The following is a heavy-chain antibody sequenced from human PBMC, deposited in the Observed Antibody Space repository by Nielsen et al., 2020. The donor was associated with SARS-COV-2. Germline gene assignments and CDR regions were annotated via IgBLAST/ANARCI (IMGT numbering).Heavy chain of an antibody. CDR2: INTNTGNP. CDR3: ARGWIVVVPAASARGDAFDI. J-gene: IGHJ3*02. CDR1: GYTFTSYA. D-gene: IGHD2-2*01. V-gene: IGHV7-4-1*02. Sequence: ASVKVSCKASGYTFTSYAMNWVRQAPGQGLEWMGWINTNTGNPTYAQGFTGRFVFSLDTSVSTAYLQISSLKAEDTAMYYCARGWIVVVPAASARGDAFDIWGQGTMVTVSS.